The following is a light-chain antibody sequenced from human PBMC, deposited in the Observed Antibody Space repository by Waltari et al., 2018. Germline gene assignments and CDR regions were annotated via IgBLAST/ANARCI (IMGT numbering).Light chain of an antibody. Sequence: EIVLTQSPATLPLSPGERATLPCRASQSVSSSYLAWYQQKPGQAPRLLIYGASSRAIGIPDRFGGSGSGTDFTLTISRLEPEDFAVYYCQQYGTSPITFGQGTRLEIK. J-gene: IGKJ5*01. CDR1: QSVSSSY. CDR2: GAS. CDR3: QQYGTSPIT. V-gene: IGKV3-20*01.